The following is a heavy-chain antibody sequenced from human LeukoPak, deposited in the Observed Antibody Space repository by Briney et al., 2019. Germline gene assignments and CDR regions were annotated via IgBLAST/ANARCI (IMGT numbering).Heavy chain of an antibody. CDR2: INSDGSST. CDR1: GFTFSSYW. V-gene: IGHV3-74*01. CDR3: ARVARAEDYFDY. Sequence: PGGSLRLSCAASGFTFSSYWMHWVRQAPGKGLVWVSRINSDGSSTSYADSVKGRFTISRDNDKNTLYLQKNSLRGEDTAVYYCARVARAEDYFDYWGQGTLVTVSS. J-gene: IGHJ4*02.